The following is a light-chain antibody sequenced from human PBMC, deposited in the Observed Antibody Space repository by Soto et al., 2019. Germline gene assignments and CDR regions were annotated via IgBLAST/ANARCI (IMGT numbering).Light chain of an antibody. J-gene: IGKJ2*01. Sequence: VLTQSPAILSASPGERATLSCRASQTVSDNLAWYQQKPGQSPRLLIYGASTRATDIPVRFSGSGSGTEFTLTISSLQSEDFAVYYCQQYNIWPPLYTFGQGTKL. V-gene: IGKV3-15*01. CDR2: GAS. CDR3: QQYNIWPPLYT. CDR1: QTVSDN.